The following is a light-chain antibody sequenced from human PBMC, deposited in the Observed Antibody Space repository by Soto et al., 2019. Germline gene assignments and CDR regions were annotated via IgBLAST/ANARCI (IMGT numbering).Light chain of an antibody. V-gene: IGKV3-11*01. CDR3: QQRSNWPRT. J-gene: IGKJ1*01. Sequence: VLTQSPATLSLSPGERATLSCRASQSVSSYLAWYQQKPGQAPRLLIYDASNRATGIPARFSGSGSGTDFTLTISSLEPEDFAVYYCQQRSNWPRTFGQGTKVDI. CDR1: QSVSSY. CDR2: DAS.